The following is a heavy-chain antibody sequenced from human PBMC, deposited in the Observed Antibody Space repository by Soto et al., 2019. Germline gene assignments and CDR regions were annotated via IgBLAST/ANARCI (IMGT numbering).Heavy chain of an antibody. CDR2: IGVGSGNR. Sequence: SVKVSCKASGFTFTSSAVQWVRQARGQRLEWIGWIGVGSGNRHYAQKFQERVTITRDMSTNTAHMELSSLRSEDTAVYYCAALGVNFDHWGQGTLVTVSS. J-gene: IGHJ4*02. V-gene: IGHV1-58*01. CDR3: AALGVNFDH. CDR1: GFTFTSSA. D-gene: IGHD2-8*01.